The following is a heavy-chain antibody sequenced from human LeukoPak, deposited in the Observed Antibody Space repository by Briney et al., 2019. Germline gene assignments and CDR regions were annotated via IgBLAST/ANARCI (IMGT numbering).Heavy chain of an antibody. V-gene: IGHV3-21*01. D-gene: IGHD1-14*01. CDR1: GFTFSSCG. Sequence: PGGSLRLSCAASGFTFSSCGFNWVRQAPGKGLEWVSSIGPTGTDRYYADSVRGRFTISRDNAKNSMYLQMNSLRDEDTAVYYCATETIGRHYDYWGQGTLLTVSS. CDR3: ATETIGRHYDY. CDR2: IGPTGTDR. J-gene: IGHJ4*02.